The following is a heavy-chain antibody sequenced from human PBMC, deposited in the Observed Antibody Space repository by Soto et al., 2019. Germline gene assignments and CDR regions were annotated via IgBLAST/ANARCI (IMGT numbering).Heavy chain of an antibody. V-gene: IGHV3-30-3*01. CDR3: ARALRYSSGWWGSTPDY. CDR1: GFTFSSYA. CDR2: ISYDGSNK. Sequence: QVQLVESGGGVVQPGRSLRLSCAASGFTFSSYAMHWVRQAPGKGLEWVAVISYDGSNKYYADSVKGRFTISRDNSKNTLYLQMNSLRAEDTAVYYCARALRYSSGWWGSTPDYWGQGTLVTVSS. D-gene: IGHD6-19*01. J-gene: IGHJ4*02.